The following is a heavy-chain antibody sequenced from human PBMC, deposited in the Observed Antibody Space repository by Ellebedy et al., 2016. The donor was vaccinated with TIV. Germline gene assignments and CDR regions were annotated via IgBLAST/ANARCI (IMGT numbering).Heavy chain of an antibody. Sequence: PGGSLRLSCVASGFTFSDYYMSWIRQAPGKGLEWVSTISTSSSYTKCANSVKGRFTVSRDDAKNSLYLHMNSLKAEDTAVYYCARVTTLATGTGYYFDYWGQGTLVTVSS. CDR1: GFTFSDYY. D-gene: IGHD4-17*01. J-gene: IGHJ4*02. V-gene: IGHV3-11*06. CDR2: ISTSSSYT. CDR3: ARVTTLATGTGYYFDY.